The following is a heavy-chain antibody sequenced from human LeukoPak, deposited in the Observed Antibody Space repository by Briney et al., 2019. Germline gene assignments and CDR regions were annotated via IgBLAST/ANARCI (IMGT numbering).Heavy chain of an antibody. D-gene: IGHD3-3*01. CDR1: GGSFSGYY. Sequence: SETLSLTCAVYGGSFSGYYWSWIRQPPGKGLEWIGEINHSGSTNYNPSLKSRVTISVDTSKNQFSLKLSFVTAADTAVYYCARGLRFLVIWGQGTTVTVSS. CDR2: INHSGST. V-gene: IGHV4-34*01. CDR3: ARGLRFLVI. J-gene: IGHJ6*02.